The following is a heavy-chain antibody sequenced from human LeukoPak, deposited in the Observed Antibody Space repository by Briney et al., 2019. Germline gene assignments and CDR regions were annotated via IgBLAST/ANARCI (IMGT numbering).Heavy chain of an antibody. CDR2: ISSSSSTI. D-gene: IGHD5-24*01. V-gene: IGHV3-48*01. CDR3: ARDLEMAY. Sequence: PGGSLRLSCAASGFTFSSYAMHWVRQAPGKGLEWVSYISSSSSTIYYADSVKGRFTISRDNAKNSLYLQMNSLRAEDTAVYYCARDLEMAYWGQGTLVTVSS. CDR1: GFTFSSYA. J-gene: IGHJ4*02.